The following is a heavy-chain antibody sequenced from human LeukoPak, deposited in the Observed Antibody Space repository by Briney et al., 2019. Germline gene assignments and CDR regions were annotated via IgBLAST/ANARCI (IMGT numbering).Heavy chain of an antibody. D-gene: IGHD6-19*01. V-gene: IGHV4-59*01. J-gene: IGHJ4*02. Sequence: SETLSLTCTVSSGSISSYYWSWIRQPPGKGLEWIGYIYYSGSTNYNPSLKSRVTISVDTSKNQFSLKLSSVTAADTAVYYCARDSGWDYYFDYWGQGTLVTVSS. CDR2: IYYSGST. CDR3: ARDSGWDYYFDY. CDR1: SGSISSYY.